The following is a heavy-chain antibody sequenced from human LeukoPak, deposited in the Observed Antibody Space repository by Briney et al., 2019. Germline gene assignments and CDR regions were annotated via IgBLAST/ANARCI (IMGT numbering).Heavy chain of an antibody. D-gene: IGHD6-6*01. V-gene: IGHV1-46*01. CDR3: ARDRTGRGSSLWFDP. CDR1: GYTFTSYY. Sequence: ASVKVSCKASGYTFTSYYMHWVRQAPGQGLEWMGIINPSGGSTSYAQKFQGRVTMTRDTSTSTVYMELSSLRSEDTAVYYCARDRTGRGSSLWFDPWGQGTLVTVSS. CDR2: INPSGGST. J-gene: IGHJ5*02.